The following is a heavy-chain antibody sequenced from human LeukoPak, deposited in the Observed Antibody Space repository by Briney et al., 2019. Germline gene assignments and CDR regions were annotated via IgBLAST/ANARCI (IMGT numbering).Heavy chain of an antibody. J-gene: IGHJ4*02. CDR2: ISTSAGDT. D-gene: IGHD1-1*01. CDR1: GFTFSSYA. Sequence: GGSLRLSCAASGFTFSSYAMSWVRQAPGKGLEWVSAISTSAGDTYYTDSVKGRFTISRDNSENTLFLQMNSLRAEDTAVYYCANHNGYYFDYWGQGTLVTVSS. V-gene: IGHV3-23*01. CDR3: ANHNGYYFDY.